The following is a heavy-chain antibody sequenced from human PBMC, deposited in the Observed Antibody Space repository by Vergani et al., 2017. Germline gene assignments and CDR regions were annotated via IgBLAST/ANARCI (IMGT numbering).Heavy chain of an antibody. CDR3: AKVMVRGKPGYGMDV. J-gene: IGHJ6*02. CDR2: ISYDGSNK. CDR1: GFTFSSYG. D-gene: IGHD3-10*01. V-gene: IGHV3-30*18. Sequence: QVQLVESGGGVVQPGRSLRLSCAASGFTFSSYGMHWVRQAPGKGLEWVAVISYDGSNKYYSDSVKGRFTISRDNSKNTLHLQMNSLRAEDTAVYYCAKVMVRGKPGYGMDVWGQGTTVTVSS.